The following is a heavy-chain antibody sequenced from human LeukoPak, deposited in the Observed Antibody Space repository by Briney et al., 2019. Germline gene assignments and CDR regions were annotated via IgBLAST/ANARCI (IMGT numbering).Heavy chain of an antibody. Sequence: QPGRSLRLSCAASGFTFSSYGMNWVRQAPGKGLEWVAVISYDGSNKYYADSVRGRFSISRDNSKHTLYLQMNSLRPEDTAVYYCARDRTSSGWFFDYWGQGTLVIVSS. CDR3: ARDRTSSGWFFDY. V-gene: IGHV3-30*03. D-gene: IGHD6-19*01. J-gene: IGHJ4*02. CDR2: ISYDGSNK. CDR1: GFTFSSYG.